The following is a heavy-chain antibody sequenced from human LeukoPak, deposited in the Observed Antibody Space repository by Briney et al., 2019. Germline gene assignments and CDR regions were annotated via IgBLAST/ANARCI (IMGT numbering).Heavy chain of an antibody. V-gene: IGHV3-21*01. CDR2: ISSSSSYI. Sequence: PGGSLRLSCAASGFTFSRYTMNWVRQAPGKGLEWVSSISSSSSYIYYADSVKGRFTISRDNAKNSLYLQMNSLRAEDTAVYYCARDSGYDSSGYNIDYWGQGTLVTVSS. D-gene: IGHD3-22*01. CDR1: GFTFSRYT. J-gene: IGHJ4*02. CDR3: ARDSGYDSSGYNIDY.